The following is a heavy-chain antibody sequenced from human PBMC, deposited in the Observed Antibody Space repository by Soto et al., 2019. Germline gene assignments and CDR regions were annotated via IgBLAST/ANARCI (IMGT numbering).Heavy chain of an antibody. J-gene: IGHJ5*02. CDR1: GYTFTSYG. V-gene: IGHV1-18*01. CDR2: ISAYNGNT. CDR3: AGGPGDSEVWFDP. D-gene: IGHD3-16*01. Sequence: QVQLVQSGAEVKKPGASVTVSCKASGYTFTSYGISWVRQAPGQGLEWMGWISAYNGNTNYAQKLQGRVTMTTATSTSTAYMKLRSLRSDDTAVYYCAGGPGDSEVWFDPWGQGTLVTVSS.